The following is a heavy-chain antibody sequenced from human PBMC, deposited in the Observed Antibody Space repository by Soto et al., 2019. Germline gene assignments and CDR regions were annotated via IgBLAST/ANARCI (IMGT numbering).Heavy chain of an antibody. V-gene: IGHV4-39*01. CDR2: IYYSGST. J-gene: IGHJ4*02. CDR1: GGSISSSSYY. D-gene: IGHD5-18*01. Sequence: QLQLQESGPGLVKPSETLSLTCTVSGGSISSSSYYWGWIRQPPGKGLEWIGSIYYSGSTYYNPSLKSRVTISVDTSKNQFSLKLSSVTAADTAVYYCARRRVGGYSYGAGIDYWGQGTLVIVSS. CDR3: ARRRVGGYSYGAGIDY.